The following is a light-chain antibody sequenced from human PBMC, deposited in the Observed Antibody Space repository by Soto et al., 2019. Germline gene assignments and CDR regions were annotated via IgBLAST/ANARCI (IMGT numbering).Light chain of an antibody. Sequence: QSALTQPRSVSGSPGQSVTISCTGTSSDVGDYNYVSWYQQHPGKAPKLMIYDVSKRPSGVPNRFSGSKSGNTASLTISGLQAEDEADYYCCSYAGRCTPSVLATGTKVTVL. V-gene: IGLV2-11*01. CDR1: SSDVGDYNY. CDR2: DVS. CDR3: CSYAGRCTPSV. J-gene: IGLJ1*01.